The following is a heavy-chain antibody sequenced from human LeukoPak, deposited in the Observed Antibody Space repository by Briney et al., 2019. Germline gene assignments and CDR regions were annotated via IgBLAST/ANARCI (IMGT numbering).Heavy chain of an antibody. CDR3: ARDSNYGSGSYYKGDY. CDR1: RFTFSTYS. CDR2: ISSRSTYI. J-gene: IGHJ4*02. V-gene: IGHV3-21*01. D-gene: IGHD3-10*01. Sequence: GGSLRLSCAASRFTFSTYSMNWVRQAPGKGLEWVSSISSRSTYIYYADSVKGRFTISRDNAKNSLYLQMNSLRAEDTAVYYCARDSNYGSGSYYKGDYWGQGTLVTVSS.